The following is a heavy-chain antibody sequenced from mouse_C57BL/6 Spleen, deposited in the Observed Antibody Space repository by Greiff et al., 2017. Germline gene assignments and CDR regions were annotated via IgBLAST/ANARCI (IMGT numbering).Heavy chain of an antibody. CDR3: ARGGYSNYFYARDY. J-gene: IGHJ4*01. CDR1: GYTFTSYW. V-gene: IGHV1-64*01. D-gene: IGHD2-5*01. CDR2: IHPNSGST. Sequence: QVQLQQPGAELVKPGASVKLSCKASGYTFTSYWMHWVKQRPGQGLEWIGMIHPNSGSTNYNEKFKSKATLTVDKSSSTAYMQLSSLTSEDSAVYYCARGGYSNYFYARDYWGQGTSVTVSS.